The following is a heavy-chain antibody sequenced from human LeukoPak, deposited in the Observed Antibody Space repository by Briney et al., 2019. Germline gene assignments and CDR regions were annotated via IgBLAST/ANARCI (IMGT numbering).Heavy chain of an antibody. V-gene: IGHV4-39*07. CDR1: GGSINNSSYY. CDR3: ASGPPRRYFDWLLSPTTHDAFDI. Sequence: SETLSLTCTVSGGSINNSSYYWGWIRQPPGKGLEWIGSIYYSGSTYYNPSLKSRVTISVDTSKNQFSLKLSSVTAADTAMYYCASGPPRRYFDWLLSPTTHDAFDIWGQGTMVTVSS. CDR2: IYYSGST. D-gene: IGHD3-9*01. J-gene: IGHJ3*02.